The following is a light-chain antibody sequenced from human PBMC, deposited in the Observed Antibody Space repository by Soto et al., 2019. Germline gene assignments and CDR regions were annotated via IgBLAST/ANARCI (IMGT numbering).Light chain of an antibody. J-gene: IGLJ2*01. CDR2: GNS. V-gene: IGLV1-40*01. CDR3: QSYDSSLSVV. CDR1: SSNIGAGYD. Sequence: QSVLTQPPSVSGAPGQRVTISCTGNSSNIGAGYDVHWYQQLPGTAPKLLIYGNSNRPSGVPDRFSGSKSGTSASLAITGLQAEDEADYYCQSYDSSLSVVFGGRTQLTVL.